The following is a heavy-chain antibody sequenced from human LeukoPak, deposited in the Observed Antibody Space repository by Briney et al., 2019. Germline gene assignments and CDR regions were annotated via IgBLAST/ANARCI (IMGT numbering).Heavy chain of an antibody. CDR3: ARDLANNYSFDY. Sequence: ASVKVSCKASRYTYTGYYMHWVRQAPGQGLEWMGRINPNSGGTNYAQKFQGRITMTRDTFISTAYMKVSRLTSDDTALYYCARDLANNYSFDYWGQGTLVTVSS. CDR2: INPNSGGT. J-gene: IGHJ4*02. V-gene: IGHV1-2*06. CDR1: RYTYTGYY. D-gene: IGHD1-1*01.